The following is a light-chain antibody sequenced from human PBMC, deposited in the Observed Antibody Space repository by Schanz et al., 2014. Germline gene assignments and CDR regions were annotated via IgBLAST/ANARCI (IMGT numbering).Light chain of an antibody. CDR1: QSVLYRSNNKNY. CDR2: WAS. CDR3: QQFYDTVWT. V-gene: IGKV4-1*01. Sequence: VLTQSPDSLAVSLGERATINCKSSQSVLYRSNNKNYLGWFQQKPRQPPRLLLYWASTRASGVPDRFSGSGSGTDFTLTISSLQAEDVAVYYCQQFYDTVWTFGQGTKVEIK. J-gene: IGKJ1*01.